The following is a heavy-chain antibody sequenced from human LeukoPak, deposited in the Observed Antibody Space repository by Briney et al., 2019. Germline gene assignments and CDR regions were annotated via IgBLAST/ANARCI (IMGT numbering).Heavy chain of an antibody. CDR2: IYYSGRT. D-gene: IGHD1-26*01. CDR1: GRSIKIYY. CDR3: ASGSYYFDY. Sequence: SETLSLTRTLSGRSIKIYYGSCIRHPPGKTLEWIGYIYYSGRTKYNPSLKSRATISVDTSKNQFSLKLLSVTPADTAVYYCASGSYYFDYWGQGTLVTVSS. J-gene: IGHJ4*02. V-gene: IGHV4-59*08.